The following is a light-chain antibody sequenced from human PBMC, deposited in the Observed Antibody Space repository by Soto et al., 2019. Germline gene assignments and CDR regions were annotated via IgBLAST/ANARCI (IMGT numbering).Light chain of an antibody. CDR1: SSDIGAGYR. J-gene: IGLJ2*01. V-gene: IGLV1-40*01. CDR3: QSYATSLSSVV. Sequence: QSVLTQPPAVSGAPGQRVSISCTGSSSDIGAGYRVRWYQHVPGTSPKLLIYDNTNRPSGVSARFSGSKSGTSASLAITGLQAEDEAVYFCQSYATSLSSVVFGGGTKVTVL. CDR2: DNT.